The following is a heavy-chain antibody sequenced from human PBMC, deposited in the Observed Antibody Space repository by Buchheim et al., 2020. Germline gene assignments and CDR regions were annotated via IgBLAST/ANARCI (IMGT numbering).Heavy chain of an antibody. D-gene: IGHD5-24*01. Sequence: QVQLVESGGGVVQPGRSLRLSCAASGFTFSSYGMHWVRQAPGKGLEWVAVIWYDGSNKYYADSVKGRFTTSSDNSKNTLYLQMNSLRAEDTAVYYCAREMATNPFDYWGQGTL. CDR2: IWYDGSNK. CDR1: GFTFSSYG. CDR3: AREMATNPFDY. J-gene: IGHJ4*02. V-gene: IGHV3-33*01.